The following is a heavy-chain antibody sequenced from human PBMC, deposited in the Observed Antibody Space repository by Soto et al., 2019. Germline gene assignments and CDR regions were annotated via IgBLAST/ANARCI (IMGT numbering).Heavy chain of an antibody. CDR3: GRAPRIAAAGAKKNYYYGMDV. Sequence: ASVKVSCKASGYTLTNYAIHWVRQAPGQRLEWMGWIHPANGNTNYAQKLQGRVTMTTDTSTSTAYMELRSLRSDDTAVYYCGRAPRIAAAGAKKNYYYGMDVWGQGTTVTVSS. D-gene: IGHD6-13*01. J-gene: IGHJ6*02. V-gene: IGHV1-3*01. CDR2: IHPANGNT. CDR1: GYTLTNYA.